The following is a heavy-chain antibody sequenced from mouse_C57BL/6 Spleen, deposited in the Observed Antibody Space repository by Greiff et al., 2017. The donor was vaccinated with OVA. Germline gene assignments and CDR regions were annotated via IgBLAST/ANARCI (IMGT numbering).Heavy chain of an antibody. CDR2: INPSTGGT. Sequence: VQLQQSGPELVKPGASVKISCKASGYSFTGYYMNWVKQSPEKSLEWIGEINPSTGGTTYNQKFQAKATLTVDKSSSTAYMQLKSRTSEDSAVYDCASKHRFAYWGQGTLVTVSA. CDR3: ASKHRFAY. J-gene: IGHJ3*01. V-gene: IGHV1-42*01. CDR1: GYSFTGYY.